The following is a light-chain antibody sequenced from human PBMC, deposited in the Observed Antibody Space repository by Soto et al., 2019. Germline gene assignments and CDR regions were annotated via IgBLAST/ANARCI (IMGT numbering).Light chain of an antibody. CDR2: GAS. CDR3: QQYVNSPRT. V-gene: IGKV3-20*01. Sequence: EIVLTQSPGTLSLSPGERATLSCRASQSVSSSYLAWYQQKPGQAPSLLIYGASSRATCIPDRFSGSGSVKDFTLIISRVEPEGFAVYYCQQYVNSPRTFGGGTKVEIK. CDR1: QSVSSSY. J-gene: IGKJ4*01.